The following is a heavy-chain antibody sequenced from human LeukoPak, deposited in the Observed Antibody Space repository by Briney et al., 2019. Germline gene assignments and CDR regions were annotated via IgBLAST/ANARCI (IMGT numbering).Heavy chain of an antibody. J-gene: IGHJ4*02. V-gene: IGHV4-39*07. CDR2: IYYSGST. CDR1: GASISSSSYY. CDR3: ARVGRWLQLKYFDY. D-gene: IGHD5-24*01. Sequence: PSETLSLTCTVSGASISSSSYYWGWIRQPPGKGLEWIGTIYYSGSTYYNPSLRSRVTISVDTSKNQFSLELSSVTAADTAVYYCARVGRWLQLKYFDYWGQGTLVTVSS.